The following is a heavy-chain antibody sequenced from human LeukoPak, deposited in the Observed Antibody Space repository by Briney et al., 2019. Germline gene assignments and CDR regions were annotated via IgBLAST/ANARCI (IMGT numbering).Heavy chain of an antibody. CDR3: AGYYGSGSYDY. CDR2: ISSSSSYI. Sequence: GGSLRLSCAASGFTFSSYSMNWVRRAPGKGLEWVSSISSSSSYIYYADSVKGRFTISRDNAKNSLYLQMNSLRAEDTAVYYCAGYYGSGSYDYWGQGTLVTVSS. V-gene: IGHV3-21*01. CDR1: GFTFSSYS. J-gene: IGHJ4*02. D-gene: IGHD3-10*01.